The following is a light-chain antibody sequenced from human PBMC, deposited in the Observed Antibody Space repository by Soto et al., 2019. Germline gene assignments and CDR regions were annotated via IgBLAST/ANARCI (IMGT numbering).Light chain of an antibody. Sequence: QSALTQPPAASGSPGQSVTISCTGTSSDVGGYNYVSWYQQHPGKAPKLMISEVSKRPSGVPDRFSGSKSGNTASLTVSGLQAEDEAQYSCSSFAANNNLLFGGGTKLTVL. CDR1: SSDVGGYNY. CDR2: EVS. J-gene: IGLJ2*01. CDR3: SSFAANNNLL. V-gene: IGLV2-8*01.